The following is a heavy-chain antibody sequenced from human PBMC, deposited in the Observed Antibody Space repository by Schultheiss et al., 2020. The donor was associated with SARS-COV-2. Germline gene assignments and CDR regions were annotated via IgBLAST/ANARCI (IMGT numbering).Heavy chain of an antibody. CDR2: INESGST. Sequence: SETLSLTCGVSGGSISSGGYYWTWVRQPPGKGLEWIGEINESGSTNYNPSLKSRVTISADTSRKHFSLRLNSVTAADTALYYCARVGYYYYAMDVWGQGTAVTVSS. CDR1: GGSISSGGYY. J-gene: IGHJ6*02. V-gene: IGHV4-61*03. CDR3: ARVGYYYYAMDV.